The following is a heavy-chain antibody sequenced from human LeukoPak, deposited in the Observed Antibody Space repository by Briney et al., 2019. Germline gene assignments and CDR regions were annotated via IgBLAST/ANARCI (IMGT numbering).Heavy chain of an antibody. CDR2: ISSSTYYI. CDR3: AREFYGLHY. D-gene: IGHD4-17*01. Sequence: GGSLRLSCAASGFTFTSYSMNWVRQAPGKGLEWVSSISSSTYYIYYGDSVKGRFTVSRDNAKNSLYLQMNSLRAEDTAVYYCAREFYGLHYWGQGTLVTVSS. CDR1: GFTFTSYS. J-gene: IGHJ4*02. V-gene: IGHV3-21*01.